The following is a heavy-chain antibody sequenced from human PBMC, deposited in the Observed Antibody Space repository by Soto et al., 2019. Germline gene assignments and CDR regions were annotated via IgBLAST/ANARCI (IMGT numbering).Heavy chain of an antibody. J-gene: IGHJ4*02. CDR3: ARASRGWSRDY. Sequence: EVQLVESGGGLVKPGGSLRLSCAASGFTFSTSSLSWVRQAPGKGLEWVSTISSDSYIYYADSVKGRFTISRDNAKNSLELQRNSLRTEDTALYYGARASRGWSRDYWGKGTLVTVSS. D-gene: IGHD6-19*01. CDR2: ISSDSYI. CDR1: GFTFSTSS. V-gene: IGHV3-21*01.